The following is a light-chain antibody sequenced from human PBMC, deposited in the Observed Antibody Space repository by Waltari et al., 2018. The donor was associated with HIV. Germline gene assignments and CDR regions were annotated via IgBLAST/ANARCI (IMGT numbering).Light chain of an antibody. CDR2: NDR. V-gene: IGLV3-21*01. Sequence: SYVLTQPPSLSVAPGQTATITCGGNSVERTTVHWYQHKACQAPVMVTYNDRDRPSGIPERFSGYRSGNTATLTITRVEVEDEADYYCQLYESKTDLLCVFGTGTKVTVL. CDR1: SVERTT. J-gene: IGLJ1*01. CDR3: QLYESKTDLLCV.